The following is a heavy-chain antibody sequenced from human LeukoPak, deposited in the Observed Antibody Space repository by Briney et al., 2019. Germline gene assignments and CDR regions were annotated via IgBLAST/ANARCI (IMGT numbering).Heavy chain of an antibody. J-gene: IGHJ4*02. CDR3: AKTRPLDSSSWSHGDY. Sequence: GGSLRFSVAASGFTFSSYAMSWVRQAPGKGLEWVSAISGSGDSTYYGDSVKGRFTISRDNSKNTLYLQMNSLRAEDTAVYYCAKTRPLDSSSWSHGDYWGQGTLVTVSS. CDR1: GFTFSSYA. CDR2: ISGSGDST. D-gene: IGHD6-13*01. V-gene: IGHV3-23*01.